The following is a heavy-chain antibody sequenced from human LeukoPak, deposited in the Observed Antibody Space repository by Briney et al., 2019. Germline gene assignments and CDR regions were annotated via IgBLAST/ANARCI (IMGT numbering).Heavy chain of an antibody. CDR1: GFTFSSYA. CDR3: VRSVTASTTGAI. V-gene: IGHV3-23*01. D-gene: IGHD2-21*02. CDR2: ISGSGGST. Sequence: PTGGSLRLSCAASGFTFSSYAMSWVRQAPGKGLEWVSAISGSGGSTYYADSVKGRFTISRDNSKNTLYLQMNGLRAEDTAVYYCVRSVTASTTGAIWGQGTMVTVSS. J-gene: IGHJ3*02.